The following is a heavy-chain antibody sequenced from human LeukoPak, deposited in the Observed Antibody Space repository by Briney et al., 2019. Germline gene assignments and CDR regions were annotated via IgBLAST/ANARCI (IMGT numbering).Heavy chain of an antibody. CDR3: ARDRGYGSGSQWWGFDP. D-gene: IGHD3-10*01. Sequence: SETLSLTCTVSGGSISTYYWTWIRQPAGKGLEWIGRIYSRGSTNYNPSLKSRVTMSVDTSKSQFSLKLNSVTAADTAVYYCARDRGYGSGSQWWGFDPWGQGTLVTVSS. J-gene: IGHJ5*02. V-gene: IGHV4-4*07. CDR2: IYSRGST. CDR1: GGSISTYY.